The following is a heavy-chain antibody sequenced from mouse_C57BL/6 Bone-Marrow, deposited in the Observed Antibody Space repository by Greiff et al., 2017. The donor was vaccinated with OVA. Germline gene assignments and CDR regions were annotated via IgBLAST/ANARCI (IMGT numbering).Heavy chain of an antibody. V-gene: IGHV14-4*01. Sequence: EVQLQQSGAELVRPGASVKLSCTASGFNIKDDYMHWVKQRPEQGLEWIGWIDPENGDTEYASKFQGKATITADTSSNTAYLQLSSLTSEDTAVYYCTTIEGFQAYWGQGTLVTVSA. J-gene: IGHJ3*01. CDR1: GFNIKDDY. CDR3: TTIEGFQAY. CDR2: IDPENGDT.